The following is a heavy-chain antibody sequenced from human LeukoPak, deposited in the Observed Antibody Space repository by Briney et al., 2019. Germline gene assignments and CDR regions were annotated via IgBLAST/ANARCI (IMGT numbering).Heavy chain of an antibody. J-gene: IGHJ4*02. V-gene: IGHV3-53*01. D-gene: IGHD6-13*01. Sequence: GGSLRLSCATSGFTVSSNYMSWVRQAPGKGREWGSVIYDSGTTYYADSVKGRFLIFRDTSKNTVDLQMNSLRVEDTAVYYCARRRSSSWYAYWGQGTLVPVSS. CDR3: ARRRSSSWYAY. CDR2: IYDSGTT. CDR1: GFTVSSNY.